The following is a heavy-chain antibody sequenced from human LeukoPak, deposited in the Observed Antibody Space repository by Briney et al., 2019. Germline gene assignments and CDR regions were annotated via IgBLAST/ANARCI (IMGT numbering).Heavy chain of an antibody. CDR2: IEQEGSEK. CDR1: GFSFSRYW. V-gene: IGHV3-7*01. D-gene: IGHD5-18*01. Sequence: GGSLRLSCTASGFSFSRYWLSWVRQAPGKGLEWVANIEQEGSEKYYVDSVKGRFTISRDNAKNSLFLQMNSLRAEDTALYYCARRGYSYGFDYWGQGTLVTVSS. CDR3: ARRGYSYGFDY. J-gene: IGHJ4*02.